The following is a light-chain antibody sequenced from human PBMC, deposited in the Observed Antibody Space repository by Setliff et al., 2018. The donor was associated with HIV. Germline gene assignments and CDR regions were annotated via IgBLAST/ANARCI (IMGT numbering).Light chain of an antibody. J-gene: IGLJ1*01. CDR2: DVS. CDR1: SSDVGGYNY. CDR3: SSYTSRTPLYL. Sequence: QSALAQPASVSGSPGHSITISCTGTSSDVGGYNYVSWYQQHPGKAPKLMISDVSNRPSGVSNRFSGSKSANTASLTISGLQAEDEADYYCSSYTSRTPLYLFGTGTKVTVL. V-gene: IGLV2-14*03.